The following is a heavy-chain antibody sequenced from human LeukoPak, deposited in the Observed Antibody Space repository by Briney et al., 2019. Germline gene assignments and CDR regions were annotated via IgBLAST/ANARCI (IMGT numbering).Heavy chain of an antibody. CDR3: AKEAAFGYSSSWYYFDY. D-gene: IGHD6-13*01. Sequence: SGGSLRLSCAASGFTFSSYAMSWVRQAPGEGLEWVSAISGSGGSTYYADSVKGRFTISRDNSKNTLYLQMNSLRAEDTAVYYCAKEAAFGYSSSWYYFDYWGQGTLVTVSS. CDR2: ISGSGGST. CDR1: GFTFSSYA. V-gene: IGHV3-23*01. J-gene: IGHJ4*02.